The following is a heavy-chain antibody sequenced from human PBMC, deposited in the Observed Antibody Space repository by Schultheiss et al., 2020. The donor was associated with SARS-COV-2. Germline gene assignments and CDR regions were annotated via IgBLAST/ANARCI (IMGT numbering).Heavy chain of an antibody. D-gene: IGHD5-18*01. CDR2: MNPNSGNT. CDR1: GYTFTSYY. CDR3: ARGGDTAMVPYYYGMDV. V-gene: IGHV1-2*04. J-gene: IGHJ6*02. Sequence: ASVKVSCKASGYTFTSYYMHWVRQATGQGLEWMGWMNPNSGNTGYAQKFQGWVTMTRDTSISTAYMELSRLRSDDTAVYYCARGGDTAMVPYYYGMDVWGQGTTVTVSS.